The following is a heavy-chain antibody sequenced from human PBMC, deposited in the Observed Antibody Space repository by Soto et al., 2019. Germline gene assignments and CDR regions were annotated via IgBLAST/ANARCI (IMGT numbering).Heavy chain of an antibody. CDR2: IYTSGST. CDR1: GGSISSYY. V-gene: IGHV4-4*07. Sequence: SETLSLTCTVSGGSISSYYWSWIRQPAGKGLEWIGRIYTSGSTNYNPSLKSRVTMSVDTSKNQFSLKLSSVTAADTAVYYCARESLRAYGDYSTYYYYGMDVWGQGTTVTVSS. D-gene: IGHD4-17*01. CDR3: ARESLRAYGDYSTYYYYGMDV. J-gene: IGHJ6*02.